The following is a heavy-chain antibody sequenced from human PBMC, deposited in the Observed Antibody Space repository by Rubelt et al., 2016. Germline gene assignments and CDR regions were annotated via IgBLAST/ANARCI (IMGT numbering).Heavy chain of an antibody. D-gene: IGHD3-10*01. CDR3: ARAHFGTRNAFDI. V-gene: IGHV3-30*03. CDR1: GFTFSDYL. CDR2: ISYDGSNK. J-gene: IGHJ3*02. Sequence: GGGVVQPGRSLRLSCAASGFTFSDYLMHWVRQAPGKGLEWVTVISYDGSNKYYADSVKGRFTISRDNSKNTLYLQMNSLRAEETAVYYCARAHFGTRNAFDIWGQGTMVTVSS.